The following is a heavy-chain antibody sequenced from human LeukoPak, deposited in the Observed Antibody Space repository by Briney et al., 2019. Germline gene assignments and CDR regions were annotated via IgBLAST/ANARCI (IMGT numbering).Heavy chain of an antibody. J-gene: IGHJ6*03. V-gene: IGHV3-48*01. CDR2: SSSSSSTI. CDR3: ARDGIVVVPAAMSLYYYMDV. Sequence: GGSLRLSCAASGFTFSSYSMNWVRQAPGKGLEWVSYSSSSSSTIYYADSVKGRFTISRDNAKNSLYLQMNSLRAEDTAVYYCARDGIVVVPAAMSLYYYMDVWGKGTTVTVSS. D-gene: IGHD2-2*01. CDR1: GFTFSSYS.